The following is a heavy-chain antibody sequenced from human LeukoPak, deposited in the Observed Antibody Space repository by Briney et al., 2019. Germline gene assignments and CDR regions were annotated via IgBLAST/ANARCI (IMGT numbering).Heavy chain of an antibody. V-gene: IGHV4-4*07. CDR3: ARGDTYYDILSTMDV. CDR2: IYTSGST. CDR1: GGSISSYY. J-gene: IGHJ6*03. Sequence: SETLSLTCTVSGGSISSYYWSWIRQPAGKGLEWIGRIYTSGSTNYNPSLKSRVTMSVDTSKNQFSLKLSSVTAADTAVYYCARGDTYYDILSTMDVWGKGTTVTVSS. D-gene: IGHD3-9*01.